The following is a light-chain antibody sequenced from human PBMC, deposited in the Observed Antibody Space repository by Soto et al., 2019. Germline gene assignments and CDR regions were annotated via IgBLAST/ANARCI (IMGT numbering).Light chain of an antibody. J-gene: IGLJ3*02. CDR3: VLYVGSGIRV. CDR1: SGSVSTSHF. CDR2: GTK. Sequence: QAVVTQEPSFSVSPGGTVTLTCGLSSGSVSTSHFPNWYQQTPGQPPRTLIYGTKTRSSGVPDRFSGSILGIRAALTITGAQADDESDYYCVLYVGSGIRVFGGGTKLTV. V-gene: IGLV8-61*01.